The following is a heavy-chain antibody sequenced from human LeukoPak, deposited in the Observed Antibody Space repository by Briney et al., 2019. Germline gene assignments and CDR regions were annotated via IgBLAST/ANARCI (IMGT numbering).Heavy chain of an antibody. J-gene: IGHJ4*02. CDR2: ISGDGGST. D-gene: IGHD1-26*01. V-gene: IGHV3-43*02. CDR1: GFTFDDYA. Sequence: GGSLRLSCAASGFTFDDYAMHWVRQAPGKGLEWVSLISGDGGSTYYADSVKGRFTISRDNSKNSLYLQMNSLRTEDTALYYCAKDKDGSDETVGATAVYWGQGTLVTVSS. CDR3: AKDKDGSDETVGATAVY.